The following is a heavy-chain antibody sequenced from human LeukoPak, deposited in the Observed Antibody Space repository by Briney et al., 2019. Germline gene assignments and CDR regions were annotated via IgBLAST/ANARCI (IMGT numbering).Heavy chain of an antibody. J-gene: IGHJ4*02. CDR3: ATAPRPDYFDY. Sequence: GASVKVSCKASGYTFTSYGISWVRQAPGQGLEWMGWINPNSGGTNYAQKFQGRVTITRNTSITTVYMELSSLRSEDTAVYYCATAPRPDYFDYWGQGTLVTVSS. CDR2: INPNSGGT. V-gene: IGHV1-8*03. CDR1: GYTFTSYG.